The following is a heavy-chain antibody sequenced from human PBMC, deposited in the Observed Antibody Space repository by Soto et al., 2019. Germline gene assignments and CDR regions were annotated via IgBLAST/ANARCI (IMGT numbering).Heavy chain of an antibody. Sequence: GGSLRLSCAASGFTFSGYSVNWVRQAPGKGLEWVSYISSGSKTIYYADSVKGRFTVSRDNAKNSQYLQMNSLRDEDTAVYYCAREDILGVRSFDYWGQGTLVTVSS. D-gene: IGHD3-9*01. CDR1: GFTFSGYS. CDR2: ISSGSKTI. CDR3: AREDILGVRSFDY. J-gene: IGHJ4*02. V-gene: IGHV3-48*02.